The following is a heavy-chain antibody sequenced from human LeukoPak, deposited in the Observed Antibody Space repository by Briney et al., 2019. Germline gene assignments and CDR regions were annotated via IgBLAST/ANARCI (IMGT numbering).Heavy chain of an antibody. Sequence: ASVKVSCKVSGFILTELSVHWLRLAPARGREWVGRFDRETDETMSAHQLQGRLTMTEDRSADTAFLQLRSLTFEDTAVYYCVTDHYNNHGNFDFWGQGTPVAVS. CDR1: GFILTELS. V-gene: IGHV1-24*01. CDR3: VTDHYNNHGNFDF. D-gene: IGHD3-10*01. J-gene: IGHJ4*02. CDR2: FDRETDET.